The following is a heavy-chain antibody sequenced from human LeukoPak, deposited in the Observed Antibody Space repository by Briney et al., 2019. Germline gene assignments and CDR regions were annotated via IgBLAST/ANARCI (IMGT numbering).Heavy chain of an antibody. Sequence: PSETLSLTCAVYGGSFSSYYWSWIRQPAGKGLEWIGRIYTSGSTNYNPSLKSRVTMSVDTSKNQFSLKLSSVTAADAAVYYCANEVGYCSSTSCRSDDYYYYMDVWGKGTTVTISS. D-gene: IGHD2-2*01. CDR2: IYTSGST. CDR3: ANEVGYCSSTSCRSDDYYYYMDV. J-gene: IGHJ6*03. CDR1: GGSFSSYY. V-gene: IGHV4-59*10.